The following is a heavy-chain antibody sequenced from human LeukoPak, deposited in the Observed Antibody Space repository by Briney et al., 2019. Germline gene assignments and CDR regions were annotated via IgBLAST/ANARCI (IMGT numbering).Heavy chain of an antibody. CDR3: ASPGNQLPPLGYYGMDV. D-gene: IGHD2-2*01. V-gene: IGHV5-10-1*01. J-gene: IGHJ6*04. CDR1: GYSLTSYW. CDR2: IDPSDSYT. Sequence: GESLKISCKGSGYSLTSYWISWVRQMPGKGLEWMGRIDPSDSYTNYSPSFQGHVTISADKSISTAYLQWSSLKASDTAMYYCASPGNQLPPLGYYGMDVWGKGTTVTVSS.